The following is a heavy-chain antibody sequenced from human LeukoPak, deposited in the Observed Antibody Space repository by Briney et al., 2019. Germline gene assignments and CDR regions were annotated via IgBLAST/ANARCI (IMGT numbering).Heavy chain of an antibody. J-gene: IGHJ4*02. V-gene: IGHV3-30*18. CDR3: AKGPLRGTAAAIDY. CDR1: GFTFNNYG. Sequence: GKSLRLSCAASGFTFNNYGMHWVRQAPGKGLEWVAVISYGGRNKHYPDSVKGRFTISRDISTDTLWLQMDSLRTEDTAVYYCAKGPLRGTAAAIDYWGQGTLATVSS. CDR2: ISYGGRNK. D-gene: IGHD2-2*01.